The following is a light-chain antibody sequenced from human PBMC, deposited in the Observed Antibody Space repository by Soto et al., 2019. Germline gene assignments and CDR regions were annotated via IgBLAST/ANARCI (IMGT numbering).Light chain of an antibody. CDR2: EVS. CDR1: SSDVGGYNY. J-gene: IGLJ1*01. V-gene: IGLV2-14*01. CDR3: SSYTSSSALYV. Sequence: QSVLTQPASVSWSPGQSITISCTGTSSDVGGYNYVSWYQQHPGNAPKLMIYEVSNRPSGVSNRFSGTKSGNTASLTISGLQAEDEADYYCSSYTSSSALYVFGTGTKVTGL.